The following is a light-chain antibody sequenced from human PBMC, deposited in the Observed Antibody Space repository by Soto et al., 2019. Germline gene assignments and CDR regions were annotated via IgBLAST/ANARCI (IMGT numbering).Light chain of an antibody. CDR1: QSVSSY. CDR3: QQRSNWPGT. J-gene: IGKJ1*01. V-gene: IGKV3-11*01. Sequence: EIVLTQSPATLSLSPGERATLSCRASQSVSSYLAWYQQKPGQAPRLLIYDASNRATGIPARFSGSGSGTDFTLTISSLEPEEFAVYYCQQRSNWPGTFGPGTKVEIK. CDR2: DAS.